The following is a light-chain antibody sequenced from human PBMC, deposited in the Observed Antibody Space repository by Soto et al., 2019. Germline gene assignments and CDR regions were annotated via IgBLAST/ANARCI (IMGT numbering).Light chain of an antibody. J-gene: IGLJ2*01. CDR1: SSNIGSNY. V-gene: IGLV1-47*01. CDR2: RNN. Sequence: QSVLTQPPSASGTPGQRVTISCSGSSSNIGSNYVYWYQQLPGTAPKLLIYRNNQRPSGVPDRFSGSKSGTSASLAISGLRSEDEAEYYCAAWDDRLSGHVVFGGGTQLTVL. CDR3: AAWDDRLSGHVV.